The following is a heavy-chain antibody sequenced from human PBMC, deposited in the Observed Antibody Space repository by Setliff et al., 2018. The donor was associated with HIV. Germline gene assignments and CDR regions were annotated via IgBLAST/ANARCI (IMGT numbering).Heavy chain of an antibody. CDR1: GYTFTDYF. J-gene: IGHJ4*02. V-gene: IGHV1-2*02. D-gene: IGHD6-19*01. CDR3: ATRSSYSSDWHEYYFDY. Sequence: GASVKVSCKSSGYTFTDYFMHWVRQAPGQGLEWMGWISPDNANTRISQRFRGSGTMTRNTSISTAYMELSSLRSEDTAVYYCATRSSYSSDWHEYYFDYWGQGTLVTVSS. CDR2: ISPDNANT.